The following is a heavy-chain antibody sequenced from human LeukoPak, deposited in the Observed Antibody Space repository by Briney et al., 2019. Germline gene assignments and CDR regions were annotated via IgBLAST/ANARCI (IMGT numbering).Heavy chain of an antibody. J-gene: IGHJ4*02. CDR1: GGSFSGKY. CDR3: ARDLMT. V-gene: IGHV4-34*01. Sequence: SETLSLTCAVSGGSFSGKYWTWLRQPPGKGLEWIGEITYSGSIYYNPSLKSRVTISVDTSKNQFSLKLNSVTAADTAVYYCARDLMTWGQGTLVTVSS. CDR2: ITYSGSI.